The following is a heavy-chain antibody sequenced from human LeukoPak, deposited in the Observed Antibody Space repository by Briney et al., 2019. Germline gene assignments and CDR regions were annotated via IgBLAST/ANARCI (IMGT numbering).Heavy chain of an antibody. CDR3: ARALQRLLASAVDY. CDR1: GYTFTGYY. D-gene: IGHD6-19*01. V-gene: IGHV1-2*02. CDR2: INPNSGGT. Sequence: ASVKVSCKASGYTFTGYYMHWVRQAPGQGLEWMGWINPNSGGTNYAQKFQGRVTMTRDTSISTAYMELSRLRSNDTAVYYCARALQRLLASAVDYWGQGTLVTVSS. J-gene: IGHJ4*02.